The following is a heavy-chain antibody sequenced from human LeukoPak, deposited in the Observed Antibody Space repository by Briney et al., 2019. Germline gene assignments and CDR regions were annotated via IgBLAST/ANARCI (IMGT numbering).Heavy chain of an antibody. CDR3: ARGRGYDPVVFYFDY. D-gene: IGHD5-12*01. CDR1: GDSFRSSSYF. CDR2: IYYSGST. Sequence: PSETLSLTCTVSGDSFRSSSYFWAWIRQPPGKGLEWIANIYYSGSTYYNPSLKSRVTITLDTSKNQFSLNLTSVTAADTALYYCARGRGYDPVVFYFDYWGQGNLVTVSS. V-gene: IGHV4-39*07. J-gene: IGHJ4*02.